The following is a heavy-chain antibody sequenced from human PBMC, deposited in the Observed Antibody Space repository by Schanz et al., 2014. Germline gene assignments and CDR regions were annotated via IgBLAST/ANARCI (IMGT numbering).Heavy chain of an antibody. CDR1: GFTFGDYA. V-gene: IGHV3-23*04. CDR2: ILGLASTT. D-gene: IGHD3-22*01. CDR3: ARPPHDSSGYYPFDY. Sequence: EEQLVESGGGLVQPGGSLRLSCAASGFTFGDYAMSWVRQAPGRGLEWVSAILGLASTTYYADSVKGRFTISRDNSKNLLYLQMNSRRAEDTAVYYCARPPHDSSGYYPFDYWGQGTLVTVSS. J-gene: IGHJ4*02.